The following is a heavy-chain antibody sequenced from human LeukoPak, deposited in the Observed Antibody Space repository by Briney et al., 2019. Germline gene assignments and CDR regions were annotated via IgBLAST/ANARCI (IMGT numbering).Heavy chain of an antibody. V-gene: IGHV1-69*13. CDR2: IIPIFGTA. CDR3: ARDRRPYDSSGYYYFDY. CDR1: GGTFSSYA. J-gene: IGHJ4*02. D-gene: IGHD3-22*01. Sequence: ASVKVSCKASGGTFSSYAISWVRQAPGQGLEWMGGIIPIFGTANYAQKFQGRVTITADESTSTAYMELSSLRSEDTAVYYCARDRRPYDSSGYYYFDYWGQGTLVTVSS.